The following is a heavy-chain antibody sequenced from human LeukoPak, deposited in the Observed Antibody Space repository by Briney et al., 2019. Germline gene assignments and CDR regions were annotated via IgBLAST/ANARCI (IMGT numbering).Heavy chain of an antibody. D-gene: IGHD2-2*01. Sequence: PGGCLRLSCAASGFTFSRYGMHWVRQAPGNGLEWVAGIWYDGSNKYYADSVKGRVTISRDNYKNTLYLQIHSLRAEKTAVHYCARDGPSNYPLLMLYWGQGGLLTVSS. J-gene: IGHJ4*02. CDR1: GFTFSRYG. V-gene: IGHV3-33*01. CDR3: ARDGPSNYPLLMLY. CDR2: IWYDGSNK.